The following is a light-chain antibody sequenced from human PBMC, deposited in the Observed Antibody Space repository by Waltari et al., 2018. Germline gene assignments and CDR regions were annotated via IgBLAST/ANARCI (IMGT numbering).Light chain of an antibody. CDR2: DAS. Sequence: DIQMTQSPSSLSASVGDRVTITCRASQGISNDLAWYQQRPGKAPDLLIYDASNLETGVPSRFSGSGSGTDFTFTISSLQPEDFATYYCQQSYSTPRTFGQGTKVEIK. CDR3: QQSYSTPRT. CDR1: QGISND. V-gene: IGKV1-39*01. J-gene: IGKJ1*01.